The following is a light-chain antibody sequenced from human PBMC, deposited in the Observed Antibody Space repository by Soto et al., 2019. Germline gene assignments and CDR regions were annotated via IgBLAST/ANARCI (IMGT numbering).Light chain of an antibody. V-gene: IGLV2-23*01. CDR1: SSDVGSYNL. CDR3: CSYAGSSTYV. Sequence: QSAVTQPASVSGSPGQSITISCTGTSSDVGSYNLVSWYQQHPGKAPKLMIYEGSKRPSGVSNRFSGSKSGNTASLTISGLQAEDEADYYCCSYAGSSTYVFETGTKVTVL. CDR2: EGS. J-gene: IGLJ1*01.